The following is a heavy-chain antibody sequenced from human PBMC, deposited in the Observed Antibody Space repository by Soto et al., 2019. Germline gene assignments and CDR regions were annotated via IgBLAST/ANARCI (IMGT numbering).Heavy chain of an antibody. D-gene: IGHD3-3*01. Sequence: GGSLRLSCAASGFTFSGSAMHWVRQASGKGLEWVGRIRSKANSYATAYAASVKGRLTISRDDSKNTVYLQMNSLKTEDTAVYYCTRHALRWSGYYATGYYGIDLWGHVPTVTV. CDR3: TRHALRWSGYYATGYYGIDL. V-gene: IGHV3-73*01. J-gene: IGHJ6*02. CDR1: GFTFSGSA. CDR2: IRSKANSYAT.